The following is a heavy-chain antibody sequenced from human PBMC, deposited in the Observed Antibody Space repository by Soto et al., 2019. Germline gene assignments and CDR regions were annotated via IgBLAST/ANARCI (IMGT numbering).Heavy chain of an antibody. CDR3: ARSSGVGLYYRDV. CDR2: IIPILGIA. Sequence: QVQLVQSGAEVKKPGSSVKVSCKASGGTFSSYTISWVRQAPGQGLEWMGRIIPILGIANYAQKFQGRVTITADKSTSTAYMELISLRSEDTAVYYCARSSGVGLYYRDVWGQGTTVTVSS. V-gene: IGHV1-69*02. D-gene: IGHD2-8*01. J-gene: IGHJ6*03. CDR1: GGTFSSYT.